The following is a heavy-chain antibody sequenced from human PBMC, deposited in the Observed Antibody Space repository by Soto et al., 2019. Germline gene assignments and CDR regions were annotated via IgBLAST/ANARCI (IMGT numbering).Heavy chain of an antibody. Sequence: GESLKISCQTSGYSLTTYWFAWVRQMPGKGLEWMGIIYLSDSDTIYSPSAQGHFTISADKSIKTAYLQWSSLKASDTAIYYCATTFDYNGYFDPWGQGTQVTVSS. V-gene: IGHV5-51*01. CDR1: GYSLTTYW. CDR2: IYLSDSDT. CDR3: ATTFDYNGYFDP. D-gene: IGHD4-4*01. J-gene: IGHJ5*02.